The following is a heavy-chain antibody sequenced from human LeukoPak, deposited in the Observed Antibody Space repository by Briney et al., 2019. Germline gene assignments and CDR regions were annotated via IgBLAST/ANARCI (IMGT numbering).Heavy chain of an antibody. CDR1: GGSVNSSSYY. Sequence: PSETLSLTCTVSGGSVNSSSYYWSWIRQHPGKGLEWIGYIYYSGSTYYNPSLKSRVTISVDTSKNQFSLKLSSVTAADTAVYYCARVVSDSSGWDNYFDYWGQGTLVTVSS. CDR2: IYYSGST. D-gene: IGHD6-19*01. J-gene: IGHJ4*02. V-gene: IGHV4-31*03. CDR3: ARVVSDSSGWDNYFDY.